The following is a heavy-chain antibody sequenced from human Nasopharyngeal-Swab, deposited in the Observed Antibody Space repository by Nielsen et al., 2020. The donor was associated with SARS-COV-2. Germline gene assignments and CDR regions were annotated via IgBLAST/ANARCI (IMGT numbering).Heavy chain of an antibody. CDR2: LNPAGGT. J-gene: IGHJ6*02. D-gene: IGHD5-18*01. CDR1: GGSFSAYH. CDR3: ARRLQLWSPYYYYGMDV. V-gene: IGHV4-34*01. Sequence: SETLSLTCAVSGGSFSAYHRRWIRLLPPKGLGWIGQLNPAGGTAYNSSLKSRVTISVDTSKNQFSLKLSSVTAADTAVYYCARRLQLWSPYYYYGMDVWGQGTTVTVSS.